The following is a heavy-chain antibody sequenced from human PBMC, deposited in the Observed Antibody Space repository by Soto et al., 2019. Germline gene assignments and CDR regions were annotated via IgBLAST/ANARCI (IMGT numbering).Heavy chain of an antibody. Sequence: GGSLRLSCAASGFTFSSYAMHWVRQAPGKGLEWVAVISYDGSNKYYADSVKGRFTISRDNSKNTLYLQMNSLRAEDTAVYYCARGWWARDPRYYYDSSGLIDYWGQGTLVTVSS. D-gene: IGHD3-22*01. J-gene: IGHJ4*02. V-gene: IGHV3-30-3*01. CDR1: GFTFSSYA. CDR3: ARGWWARDPRYYYDSSGLIDY. CDR2: ISYDGSNK.